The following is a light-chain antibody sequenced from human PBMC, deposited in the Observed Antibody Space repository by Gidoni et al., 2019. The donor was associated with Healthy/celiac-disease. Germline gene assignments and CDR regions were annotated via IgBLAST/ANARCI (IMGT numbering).Light chain of an antibody. J-gene: IGKJ4*01. CDR3: LQDYNYPLT. CDR1: QGIRND. CDR2: AAS. Sequence: AIQMTQSPSSLSASVGYRVTITCRTIQGIRNDLGWYQQKPGKAPKLLIYAASSLQSGVPSKFSGSGSGTDFTLTISSLQPEDFATYYCLQDYNYPLTFGGGTKVEIK. V-gene: IGKV1-6*01.